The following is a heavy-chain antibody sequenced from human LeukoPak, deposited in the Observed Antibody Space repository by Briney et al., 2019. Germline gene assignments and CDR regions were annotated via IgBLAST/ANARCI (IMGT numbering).Heavy chain of an antibody. V-gene: IGHV4-31*03. J-gene: IGHJ5*02. Sequence: PSETLSLTCTVSGGSISSGGYYWNWIRQHPGKGLEWIGCIYYSGKTYDSPSLKSRVTISVDTSKNQFSLKLSSVTAADTAVYYCARVYGANPPDAWGQGTLVTVSS. CDR1: GGSISSGGYY. CDR2: IYYSGKT. CDR3: ARVYGANPPDA. D-gene: IGHD4-17*01.